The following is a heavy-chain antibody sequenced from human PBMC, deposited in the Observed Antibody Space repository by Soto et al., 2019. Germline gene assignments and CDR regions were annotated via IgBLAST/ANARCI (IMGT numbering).Heavy chain of an antibody. J-gene: IGHJ5*02. D-gene: IGHD4-17*01. CDR2: ISAYNGNT. Sequence: GQGLEWMGWISAYNGNTNYAQKLQGRVTMTTDTSTSTAYMELRSLRSDDTAVYYCARGFDYGDTWFDPWGQGTLVTVSS. CDR3: ARGFDYGDTWFDP. V-gene: IGHV1-18*01.